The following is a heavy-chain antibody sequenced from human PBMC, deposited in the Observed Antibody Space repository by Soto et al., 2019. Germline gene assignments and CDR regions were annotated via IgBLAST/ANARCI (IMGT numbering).Heavy chain of an antibody. CDR3: ARSQGSSTSLEIYYYYYYGMDV. Sequence: QVQLVQSGAEVKKPGSSVKVSCKASGATFGSYAISWVRQAPGQGLEWMGGIIPIPGTANYAQKFQGRVTIAEDESTSTAYMELSSLRSEDTAVYYCARSQGSSTSLEIYYYYYYGMDVWGQGTTVTLSS. CDR1: GATFGSYA. D-gene: IGHD2-2*01. V-gene: IGHV1-69*01. J-gene: IGHJ6*02. CDR2: IIPIPGTA.